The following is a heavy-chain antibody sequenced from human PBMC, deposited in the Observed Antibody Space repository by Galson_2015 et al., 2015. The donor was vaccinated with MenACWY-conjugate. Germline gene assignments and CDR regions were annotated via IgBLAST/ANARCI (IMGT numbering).Heavy chain of an antibody. Sequence: ETLSLTCTVSGGSISSSSYYWGWIRQPPGQGLEWIGSIYYSGSTYYNPSLKSRVTISVDTSKNQFSLKLSSVTAADTAVYYCARVEWQQLVQDWFDPWGQGTLVTVSS. CDR1: GGSISSSSYY. V-gene: IGHV4-39*07. CDR3: ARVEWQQLVQDWFDP. J-gene: IGHJ5*02. D-gene: IGHD6-13*01. CDR2: IYYSGST.